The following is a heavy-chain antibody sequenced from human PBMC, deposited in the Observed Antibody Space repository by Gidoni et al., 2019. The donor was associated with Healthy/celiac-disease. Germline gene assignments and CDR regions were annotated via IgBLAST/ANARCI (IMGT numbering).Heavy chain of an antibody. J-gene: IGHJ6*02. D-gene: IGHD3-16*02. CDR3: ASGSDYIWGSYRPYYYYGMDV. CDR1: GGSLSRYY. Sequence: QVQLQQSGAGLLKPSETLSLTSAVSGGSLSRYYWTWIRQPPGKGLEWIGEINHSGSTNYNPSLKSRVTISVDTSKNQFSLKLSSVTAADTAVYYCASGSDYIWGSYRPYYYYGMDVWGQGTTVTVSS. V-gene: IGHV4-34*01. CDR2: INHSGST.